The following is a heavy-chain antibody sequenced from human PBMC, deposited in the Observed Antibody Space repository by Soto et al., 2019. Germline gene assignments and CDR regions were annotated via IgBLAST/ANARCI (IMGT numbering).Heavy chain of an antibody. CDR2: INWNGDNI. J-gene: IGHJ4*02. V-gene: IGHV3-9*01. CDR1: GSTFEDFA. Sequence: EVQLVESGGGLVQPGRSLRLSCVASGSTFEDFAVHWVRQAPGKGLEWVSGINWNGDNIAYADSVKGRFTISRDNAKNSVFLQMDSLSPEDTAFYHCAKDMGYSGSFAHTFDYWGQGTLVTVSS. CDR3: AKDMGYSGSFAHTFDY. D-gene: IGHD1-26*01.